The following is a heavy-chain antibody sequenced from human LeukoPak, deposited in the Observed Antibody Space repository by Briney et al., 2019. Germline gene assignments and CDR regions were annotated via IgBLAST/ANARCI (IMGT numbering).Heavy chain of an antibody. D-gene: IGHD3-10*01. J-gene: IGHJ5*02. V-gene: IGHV4-59*01. Sequence: SETLSLTCTVSGASISGYYWNWIRQPPGKGLEWIGYIYYTGSTNYNPSLQSRVTISVDMSKNQFSLKLTSVTAADTAVYYCARVITIIRGLDPWGQGTLVTVSS. CDR2: IYYTGST. CDR1: GASISGYY. CDR3: ARVITIIRGLDP.